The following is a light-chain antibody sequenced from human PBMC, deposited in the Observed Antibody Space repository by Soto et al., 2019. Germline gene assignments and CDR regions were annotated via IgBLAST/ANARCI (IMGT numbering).Light chain of an antibody. CDR1: HTSCSSY. CDR2: GIS. V-gene: IGKV3-15*01. J-gene: IGKJ1*01. Sequence: IGLTQSRGTLSLSPGERATLSCRASHTSCSSYLAWYQQKPGQAPRLLMYGISRRATGIPARFSGSGSGTEFTLTISSLQSEDFAVYYCQPYTNWPRTSAQPTKV. CDR3: QPYTNWPRT.